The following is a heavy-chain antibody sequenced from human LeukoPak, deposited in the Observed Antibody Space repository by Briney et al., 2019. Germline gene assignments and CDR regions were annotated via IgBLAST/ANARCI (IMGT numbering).Heavy chain of an antibody. CDR2: IIPILGIA. D-gene: IGHD2-2*01. CDR3: ARDLVVSCSSTSCSVAPSDF. Sequence: GASAKVSCKASGGTFSSYAITWVRQAPGQGLEWMGRIIPILGIATYAQNFQGRVTITADKSTSTAYMELSSLRSEDTAVYYCARDLVVSCSSTSCSVAPSDFWGQGTLVTVSS. J-gene: IGHJ4*02. V-gene: IGHV1-69*04. CDR1: GGTFSSYA.